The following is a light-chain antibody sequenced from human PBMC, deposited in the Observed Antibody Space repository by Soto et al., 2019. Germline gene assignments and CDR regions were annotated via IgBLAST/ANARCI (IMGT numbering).Light chain of an antibody. CDR2: DVT. Sequence: QSALTQPASVSGSPGQSITISCTGTSSDVGGYNYVSWYQHHPDKAPKLVIYDVTNRPSGVSNRFSGSKAGNTASLTISGLQAEDEADYYCSSYAGSNNFEVFGTGTKVTVL. J-gene: IGLJ1*01. V-gene: IGLV2-14*03. CDR1: SSDVGGYNY. CDR3: SSYAGSNNFEV.